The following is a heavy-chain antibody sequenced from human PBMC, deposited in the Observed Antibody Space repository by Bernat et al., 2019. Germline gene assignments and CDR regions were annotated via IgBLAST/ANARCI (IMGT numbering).Heavy chain of an antibody. Sequence: QLQLQESGPGLVKPSETLSLTCTVSGGSISSSSYYWGWIRQPPGKGLEWIGSIYYSGSTYYNPSLKSRVTISVDTSKNQFSLKLSSVTAADTAVYYCAREYYDILTGWEDGMDVWGQGTTVTVSS. CDR1: GGSISSSSYY. CDR2: IYYSGST. V-gene: IGHV4-39*02. J-gene: IGHJ6*02. D-gene: IGHD3-9*01. CDR3: AREYYDILTGWEDGMDV.